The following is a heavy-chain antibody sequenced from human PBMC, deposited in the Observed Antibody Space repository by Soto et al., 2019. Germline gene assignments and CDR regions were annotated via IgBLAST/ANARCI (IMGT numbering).Heavy chain of an antibody. D-gene: IGHD4-17*01. V-gene: IGHV3-23*01. Sequence: PGGSLSLSCAASGFTFSSYAMSWVRQAPGKGLEWVSAISGSGGSTYYADSVKGRFTISRDNSKNTLYLQMNSLRAEDTAVYYCAKDKVDTTTVTTPKTGDAFDIWGQGTMVTVSS. CDR2: ISGSGGST. J-gene: IGHJ3*02. CDR1: GFTFSSYA. CDR3: AKDKVDTTTVTTPKTGDAFDI.